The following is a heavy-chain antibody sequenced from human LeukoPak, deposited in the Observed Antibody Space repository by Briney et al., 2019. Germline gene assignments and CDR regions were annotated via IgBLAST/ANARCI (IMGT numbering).Heavy chain of an antibody. J-gene: IGHJ5*02. CDR3: ARDSARYSSRRSWFDP. V-gene: IGHV4-34*01. Sequence: SETLSLTCAVYGGSFSGYYWSWIREPPGKGLEWMGEINHSGSTNYNPSLKSRVTISVDTSKNQFSLKLSSVTAADTAVYYCARDSARYSSRRSWFDPWGQGTLVTVTS. D-gene: IGHD6-13*01. CDR1: GGSFSGYY. CDR2: INHSGST.